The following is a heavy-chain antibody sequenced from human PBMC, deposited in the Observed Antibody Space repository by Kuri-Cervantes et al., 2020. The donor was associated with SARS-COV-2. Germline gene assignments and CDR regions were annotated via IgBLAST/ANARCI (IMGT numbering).Heavy chain of an antibody. V-gene: IGHV1-2*02. J-gene: IGHJ6*03. Sequence: ASVKVSCKASGYTSTGYYMHWVRQAPGQGLEWMGWINPNSGGTNYAQKFQGRVTMTRDTSISTAYMELSRLRSDDTAVYYCARPPADYYYMDVWGKGTTVTVSS. CDR1: GYTSTGYY. CDR2: INPNSGGT. CDR3: ARPPADYYYMDV.